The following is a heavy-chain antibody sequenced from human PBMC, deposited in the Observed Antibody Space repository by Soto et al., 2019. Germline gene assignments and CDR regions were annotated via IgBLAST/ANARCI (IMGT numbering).Heavy chain of an antibody. Sequence: PGGSLRLSCAASGFTFSSYWMSWVRQAPGKGLEWVANIKQDGSEKYYVDSVKGRFTISRDNAKNSLYLQMNSLRAEDTAVYYCASLWFGELVGMDVWGQGTTVTVSS. CDR1: GFTFSSYW. CDR2: IKQDGSEK. V-gene: IGHV3-7*05. CDR3: ASLWFGELVGMDV. D-gene: IGHD3-10*01. J-gene: IGHJ6*02.